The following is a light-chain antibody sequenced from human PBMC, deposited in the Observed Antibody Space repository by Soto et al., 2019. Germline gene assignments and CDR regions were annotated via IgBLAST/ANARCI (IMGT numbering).Light chain of an antibody. Sequence: DIQMTQSPSSLSASVGDRVTITCRASQGTSNSLAWYQQKPGKVPKLLIYAASTLQSGVPSRFSGSGSATDFTLTISSLQPEDVAPYYCHKYNSAPHTFGGGTKVEIK. V-gene: IGKV1-27*01. CDR1: QGTSNS. J-gene: IGKJ4*01. CDR3: HKYNSAPHT. CDR2: AAS.